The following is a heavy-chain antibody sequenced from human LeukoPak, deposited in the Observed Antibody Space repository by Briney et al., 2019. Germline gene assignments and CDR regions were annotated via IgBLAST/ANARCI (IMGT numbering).Heavy chain of an antibody. CDR1: GFIFSSYV. Sequence: PGRSLRLSCAASGFIFSSYVMIWVRQAPWKGLEWVSIIGTSGGDIHYADSVKGRFSISRDNSKNTLSLQMNSLRVDDTAVYYCARDPNWGSGYWGQGTLVTVSS. V-gene: IGHV3-23*01. CDR2: IGTSGGDI. D-gene: IGHD7-27*01. CDR3: ARDPNWGSGY. J-gene: IGHJ4*02.